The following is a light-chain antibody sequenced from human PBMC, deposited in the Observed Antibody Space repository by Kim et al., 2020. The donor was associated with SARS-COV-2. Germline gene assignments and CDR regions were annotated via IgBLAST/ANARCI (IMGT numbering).Light chain of an antibody. Sequence: IVLTQSPGTLSLSPGERATLSCRASQNVDNTYLAWYQQKPGQAPRLLIYGASTRATGIPDRFSGRGSGTDFTLTIAILEPEDFAVYYCQQYGVSQLTFGGGTKVDIK. J-gene: IGKJ4*01. CDR1: QNVDNTY. V-gene: IGKV3-20*01. CDR2: GAS. CDR3: QQYGVSQLT.